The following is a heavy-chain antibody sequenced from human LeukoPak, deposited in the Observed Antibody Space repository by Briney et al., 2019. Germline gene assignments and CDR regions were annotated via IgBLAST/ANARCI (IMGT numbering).Heavy chain of an antibody. Sequence: ASVKVSCKASGYTFTSYGISWVRQAPGQGLEWMGWISAYNGNTNYAQKLQGRVTMTTDTSTSTAYMELRSLRSDDAAVYYCARGMSGSYYAAVDYWGQGTLVTVSS. CDR2: ISAYNGNT. J-gene: IGHJ4*02. CDR1: GYTFTSYG. CDR3: ARGMSGSYYAAVDY. D-gene: IGHD1-26*01. V-gene: IGHV1-18*01.